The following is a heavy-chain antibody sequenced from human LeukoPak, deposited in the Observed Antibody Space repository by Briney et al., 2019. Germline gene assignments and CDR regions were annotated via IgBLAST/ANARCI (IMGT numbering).Heavy chain of an antibody. J-gene: IGHJ4*02. Sequence: GASVKVSCKASGYTFTGYYMHWVRQAPGQGREWMGWINPNSGGTNYAQKVQGRVTITRDTSISAAYMELSRLRSDDTAVYYCARDLAYCGGDCPDWGQGTLVTVSS. D-gene: IGHD2-21*02. CDR2: INPNSGGT. V-gene: IGHV1-2*02. CDR3: ARDLAYCGGDCPD. CDR1: GYTFTGYY.